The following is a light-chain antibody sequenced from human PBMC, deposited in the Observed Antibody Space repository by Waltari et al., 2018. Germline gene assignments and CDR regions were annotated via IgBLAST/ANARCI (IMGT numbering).Light chain of an antibody. J-gene: IGLJ2*01. CDR3: NSYSTSSAPA. V-gene: IGLV2-14*03. Sequence: SALTQPASVSGSPGQSVTISCTGTSSDVGDFEYVSWFQQHPGKAPKLLIYDVFSRPSGVSNRFSASKSGNTASLTISGLQAEDEANYFCNSYSTSSAPAFGGGTKLTV. CDR2: DVF. CDR1: SSDVGDFEY.